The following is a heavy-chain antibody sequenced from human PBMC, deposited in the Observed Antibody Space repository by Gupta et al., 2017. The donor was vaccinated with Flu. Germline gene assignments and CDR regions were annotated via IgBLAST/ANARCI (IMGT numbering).Heavy chain of an antibody. CDR3: ARLGHFRDESGYYSGRAFDT. V-gene: IGHV4-4*08. D-gene: IGHD3-3*01. CDR2: VYSSGST. Sequence: NWIRQSPGKGLEWIGYVYSSGSTYYSDSLRGRATISVDRSKNQIALKLTSVTAADSAVYYCARLGHFRDESGYYSGRAFDTWGQGTLVTVSA. J-gene: IGHJ3*02.